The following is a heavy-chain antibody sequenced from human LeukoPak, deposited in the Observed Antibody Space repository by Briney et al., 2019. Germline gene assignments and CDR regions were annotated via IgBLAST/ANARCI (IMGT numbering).Heavy chain of an antibody. CDR2: ISGDGGST. V-gene: IGHV3-43*02. CDR3: AKDRYSSGWSPFDY. Sequence: PGGSLRLSCAASGFTFDDYAMHWVRQAPGKGLEWDSLISGDGGSTYYADSVKGRFTISRDNSKNSLYLQMNSLRTEDTALYYCAKDRYSSGWSPFDYWGQGTLVTVSS. CDR1: GFTFDDYA. J-gene: IGHJ4*02. D-gene: IGHD6-19*01.